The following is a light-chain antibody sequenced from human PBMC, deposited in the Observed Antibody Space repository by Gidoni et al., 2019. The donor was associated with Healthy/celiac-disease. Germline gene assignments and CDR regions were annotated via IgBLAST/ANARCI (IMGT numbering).Light chain of an antibody. Sequence: QYVLTQLPSVSGVPGQRVTISCTGSSSNIGAGYDVHWYQQLPGAAPKLLIYGNSNRPSGVPDRFSGSKSCTSASLAITGLQAEDVADYYCQSYDSSLSGVVFGGGTKLTVL. CDR3: QSYDSSLSGVV. CDR2: GNS. V-gene: IGLV1-40*01. J-gene: IGLJ2*01. CDR1: SSNIGAGYD.